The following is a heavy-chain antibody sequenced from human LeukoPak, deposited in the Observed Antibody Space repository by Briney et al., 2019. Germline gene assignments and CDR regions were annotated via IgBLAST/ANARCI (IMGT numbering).Heavy chain of an antibody. V-gene: IGHV3-23*01. CDR2: ISNNGGYT. J-gene: IGHJ4*02. CDR1: GFTFSSSA. CDR3: AKDFSNWYFDY. Sequence: PGGSLRLSCAASGFTFSSSAMSWVRQAPGKGLEWVSAISNNGGYTYYADSVKGRFTISRDNSKNTLYLQMNSLRAEDTAVYYCAKDFSNWYFDYWGQGTLVTVSS. D-gene: IGHD1-1*01.